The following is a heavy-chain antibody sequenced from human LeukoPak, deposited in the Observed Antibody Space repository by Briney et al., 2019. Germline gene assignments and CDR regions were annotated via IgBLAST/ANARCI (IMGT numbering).Heavy chain of an antibody. J-gene: IGHJ5*02. CDR1: GYTFTGYY. CDR2: INPNSGFA. CDR3: ARPSMVRGVIGYWFDP. Sequence: ASVKVSCKASGYTFTGYYMHWVRQAPEQGLQWMGWINPNSGFAHYPQNFQGRLTMTRDTSISTAYMELSRLRSDDTAVYYCARPSMVRGVIGYWFDPWGQGTLVTVSS. V-gene: IGHV1-2*02. D-gene: IGHD3-10*01.